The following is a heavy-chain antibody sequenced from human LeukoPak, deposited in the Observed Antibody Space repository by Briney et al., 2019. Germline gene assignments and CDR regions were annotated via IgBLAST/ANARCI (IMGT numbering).Heavy chain of an antibody. CDR3: ARDSLRVVGASSTLDY. Sequence: ASVKVSCKTSGYTFTDYYIHWVRQAPGQGPEWMGRIHPNSGGTNYAQKFQGRVSMTTDTSTRTAYMELRSLRSDDTAVYYCARDSLRVVGASSTLDYWGQGTLVTVSS. CDR2: IHPNSGGT. V-gene: IGHV1-2*06. CDR1: GYTFTDYY. D-gene: IGHD2-2*01. J-gene: IGHJ4*02.